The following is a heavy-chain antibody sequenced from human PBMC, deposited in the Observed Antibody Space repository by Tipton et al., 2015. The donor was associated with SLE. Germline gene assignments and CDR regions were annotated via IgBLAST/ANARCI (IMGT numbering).Heavy chain of an antibody. J-gene: IGHJ6*02. Sequence: TLSLTCAVYGGSFSGYYWTWIRQTPGKGLEWIGEIDHFGSTPYNPSLQSRVTIAVDTSKNQFSLRLSSVTAADTAVYYCARHPHMSNGWGFYYHYGMDVWGQGTTVTVSS. CDR3: ARHPHMSNGWGFYYHYGMDV. D-gene: IGHD6-19*01. CDR2: IDHFGST. CDR1: GGSFSGYY. V-gene: IGHV4-34*01.